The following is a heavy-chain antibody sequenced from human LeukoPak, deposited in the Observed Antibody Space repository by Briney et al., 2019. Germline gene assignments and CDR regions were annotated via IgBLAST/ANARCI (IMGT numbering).Heavy chain of an antibody. CDR3: AREVSIYGSGSYYPDY. CDR2: IYYSGST. V-gene: IGHV4-39*07. Sequence: SETLSLTCTVSGGSISSSSYYWGWIRQPPGKGLEWIGSIYYSGSTYYNPSLKSRVTISVDTSKNQFSLKLSSVTAADTAVYYCAREVSIYGSGSYYPDYWGQGTLVTVSS. CDR1: GGSISSSSYY. J-gene: IGHJ4*02. D-gene: IGHD3-10*01.